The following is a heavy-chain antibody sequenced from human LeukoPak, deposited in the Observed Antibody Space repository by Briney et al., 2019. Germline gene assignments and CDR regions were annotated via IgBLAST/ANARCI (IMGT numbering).Heavy chain of an antibody. J-gene: IGHJ5*02. CDR2: INHSGST. Sequence: SLTCXVXXXSFXXXXXXWXXXXXGXXLEWIXEINHSGSTNYNPXLKSRVTISVDTSKNQFSLKLSSVTAADTAVYYCARXXAVKVDPXGXXXXXXXXS. CDR3: ARXXAVKVDP. V-gene: IGHV4-34*01. CDR1: XXSFXXXX.